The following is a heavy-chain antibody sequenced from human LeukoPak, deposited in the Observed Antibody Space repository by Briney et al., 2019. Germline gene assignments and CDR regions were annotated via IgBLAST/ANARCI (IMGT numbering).Heavy chain of an antibody. J-gene: IGHJ4*02. CDR2: IYYSGST. V-gene: IGHV4-30-4*01. CDR1: GGSISSGDYY. Sequence: SETLSLTCTVSGGSISSGDYYWSWIRQPPGKGLEWIGYIYYSGSTYYNPSLKSRVTISEDTSKNQFSLRLSSVTAADTAVYYCARFTVDYYGSGSYSDSWGQGTLVTVSS. CDR3: ARFTVDYYGSGSYSDS. D-gene: IGHD3-10*01.